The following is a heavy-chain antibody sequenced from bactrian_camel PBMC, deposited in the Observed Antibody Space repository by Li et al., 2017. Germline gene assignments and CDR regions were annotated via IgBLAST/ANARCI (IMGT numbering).Heavy chain of an antibody. V-gene: IGHV3S1*01. J-gene: IGHJ6*01. D-gene: IGHD2*01. CDR1: GFTFNNYW. CDR3: AWYEGGY. Sequence: HVQLVESGGGSVQAGGSLRLSCAGAGFTFNNYWMYWARQAPGKGLEWVSIISHRGGGTTYYADSVKGRFTISRDDAKSTVYLQMNSLKSEDTALYYCAWYEGGYWGQGTQVTVS. CDR2: ISHRGGGTT.